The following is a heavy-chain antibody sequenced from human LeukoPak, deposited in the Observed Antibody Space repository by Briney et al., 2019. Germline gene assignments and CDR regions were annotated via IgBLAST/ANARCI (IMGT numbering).Heavy chain of an antibody. CDR2: IYHSGST. CDR3: ARLYYSDSSGYYYLKVKEIVQDY. Sequence: SETLSLTCTVSGDSISSYYWSWIRQPPGKGLEWIGYIYHSGSTNYNPSLKSRVTISLDTSKNQFSLKLSSVTAADTAVYYCARLYYSDSSGYYYLKVKEIVQDYWGQGTLVTVSS. CDR1: GDSISSYY. J-gene: IGHJ4*02. V-gene: IGHV4-59*12. D-gene: IGHD3-22*01.